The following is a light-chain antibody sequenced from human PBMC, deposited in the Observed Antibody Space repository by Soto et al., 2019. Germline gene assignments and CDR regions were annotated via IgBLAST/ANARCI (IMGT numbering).Light chain of an antibody. CDR2: EVS. J-gene: IGLJ1*01. CDR3: SSYTSSSTLIV. CDR1: SSDVGAYNF. Sequence: QSALTQPASVSGSPGQSITISCTGTSSDVGAYNFVSWYQHHPGKAPRLMIYEVSNRPSGASNRFSGSKSGNTASLTISGLQFEDEGDYYCSSYTSSSTLIVFGSGTK. V-gene: IGLV2-14*01.